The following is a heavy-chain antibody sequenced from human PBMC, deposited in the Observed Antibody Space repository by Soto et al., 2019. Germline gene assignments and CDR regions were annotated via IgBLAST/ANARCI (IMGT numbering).Heavy chain of an antibody. Sequence: QVQLVQSGAEVKKPGSSVKVSCKASGGSLSNYGISWVRQAPGQGLEWMGAIIPVFGTPNYAQKFQDRVTITADESTTTVDMEVRSLTSEDTAVYYCARGDATKIVVTTYYAMDVWGQGTMVTVSS. CDR3: ARGDATKIVVTTYYAMDV. CDR1: GGSLSNYG. V-gene: IGHV1-69*12. D-gene: IGHD3-22*01. J-gene: IGHJ6*02. CDR2: IIPVFGTP.